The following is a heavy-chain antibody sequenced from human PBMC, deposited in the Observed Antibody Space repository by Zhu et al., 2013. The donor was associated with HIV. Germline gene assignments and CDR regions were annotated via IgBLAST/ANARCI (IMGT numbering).Heavy chain of an antibody. CDR1: DTPSPAM. J-gene: IGHJ6*03. CDR3: ARGVRYCSSTSCYYYYYYMDV. D-gene: IGHD2-2*01. V-gene: IGHV1-8*03. CDR2: MNPNSGNT. Sequence: QVQLVQSGLSEEPGLSEGLLQGFSDTPSPAMISNWVRQATGQGLEWMGWMNPNSGNTGYAQKFQGRVTITRNTSISTAYMELSSLRSEDTAVYYCARGVRYCSSTSCYYYYYYMDVWGKGTTVTVSS.